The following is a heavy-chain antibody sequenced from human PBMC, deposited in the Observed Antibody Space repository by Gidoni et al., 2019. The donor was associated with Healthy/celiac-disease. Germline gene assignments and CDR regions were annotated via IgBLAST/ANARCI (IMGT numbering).Heavy chain of an antibody. CDR3: AKRGQYYYYMDV. V-gene: IGHV3-23*01. CDR1: GFTFSSYA. D-gene: IGHD3-16*01. Sequence: EVQLLESGGGLVQPGGSLRLSCAASGFTFSSYAMSWVRQAPGKGLGWVSAISGSGGSTYYADSVKGRFTNSRDNSKNKLYLQMNSLRAEDTAVYYCAKRGQYYYYMDVWGKGTTVTVSS. CDR2: ISGSGGST. J-gene: IGHJ6*03.